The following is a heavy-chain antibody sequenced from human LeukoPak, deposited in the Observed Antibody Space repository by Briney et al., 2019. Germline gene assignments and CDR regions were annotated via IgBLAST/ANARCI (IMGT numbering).Heavy chain of an antibody. V-gene: IGHV3-30*04. Sequence: GGSLRLSCAASGFTFSSYAMHWVRQAPGKGLEWVAVISYDGSNKYYADSVKGRFTISRDNSKNTLYLQMNSLRAEDTAVYYCARGPGGWDIVVVVAATPDYWGQGTLVTVSS. CDR3: ARGPGGWDIVVVVAATPDY. J-gene: IGHJ4*02. D-gene: IGHD2-15*01. CDR1: GFTFSSYA. CDR2: ISYDGSNK.